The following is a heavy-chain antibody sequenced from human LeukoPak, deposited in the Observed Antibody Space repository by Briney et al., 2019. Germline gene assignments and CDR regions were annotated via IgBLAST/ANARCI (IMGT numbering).Heavy chain of an antibody. CDR2: FDPEDGET. CDR1: GYTLTELS. Sequence: ASVKVSCKVSGYTLTELSMHWVRQAPGKGLEWMGGFDPEDGETIYAQKFQGRVTITADKSTSTAYMELSSLRSEDTAVYYCARVDWLANYYYYMDVWGKGTTVTVSS. CDR3: ARVDWLANYYYYMDV. V-gene: IGHV1-24*01. D-gene: IGHD2-21*01. J-gene: IGHJ6*03.